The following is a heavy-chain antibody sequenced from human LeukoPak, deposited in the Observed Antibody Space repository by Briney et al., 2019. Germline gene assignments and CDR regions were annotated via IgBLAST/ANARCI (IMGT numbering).Heavy chain of an antibody. CDR3: ARTGDIVVVPAAED. D-gene: IGHD2-2*01. Sequence: SETLSLTCTVSGGSISSSSYHWGWIRQPPGKGLEWIGSIYYSGSTYYNPSLKSRVTISVDTSKNQFSLKLSSVTAADTAVYYCARTGDIVVVPAAEDWGQGTLVTVSS. V-gene: IGHV4-39*01. CDR2: IYYSGST. CDR1: GGSISSSSYH. J-gene: IGHJ4*02.